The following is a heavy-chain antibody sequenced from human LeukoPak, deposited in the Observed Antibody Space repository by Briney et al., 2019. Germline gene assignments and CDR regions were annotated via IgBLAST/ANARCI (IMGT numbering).Heavy chain of an antibody. CDR3: ASSGGDYVIY. J-gene: IGHJ4*02. V-gene: IGHV3-30*03. Sequence: GRSLRLSCVASGFTFSSYGMHWVRQAPGKGLEWVAFISYDGSNENIADSVKGRFTISRDNSKNTLYLQMNSLRAEDTAVYYCASSGGDYVIYWGQGTLVTVSS. CDR1: GFTFSSYG. CDR2: ISYDGSNE. D-gene: IGHD4-17*01.